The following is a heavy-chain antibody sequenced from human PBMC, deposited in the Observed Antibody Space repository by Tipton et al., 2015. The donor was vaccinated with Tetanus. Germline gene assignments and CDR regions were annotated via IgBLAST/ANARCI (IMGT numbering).Heavy chain of an antibody. V-gene: IGHV3-30-3*01. CDR1: GFAFSDYS. J-gene: IGHJ4*02. D-gene: IGHD1-14*01. Sequence: QLVQSGGGVVQPGGSLRLSCAASGFAFSDYSIFWVRQAPGKGLEWVAVISSNGDNKYYADSVRGRFTISRDNAENTVFLQMSGLGLENMSRYYCARGPEPRVYMRTVPLDYWGQGTLVTASS. CDR2: ISSNGDNK. CDR3: ARGPEPRVYMRTVPLDY.